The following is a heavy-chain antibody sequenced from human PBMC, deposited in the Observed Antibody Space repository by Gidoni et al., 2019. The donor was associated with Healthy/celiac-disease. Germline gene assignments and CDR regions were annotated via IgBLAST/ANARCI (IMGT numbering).Heavy chain of an antibody. CDR1: GFTFSSYA. CDR3: AKSYYERTYYFDY. V-gene: IGHV3-23*01. CDR2: ISGSGGST. J-gene: IGHJ4*02. D-gene: IGHD1-26*01. Sequence: EVQLLESGGGLVQPGGSLSLSCAASGFTFSSYAMSWVRQAPGKGMEWVSAISGSGGSTYYADSVKGRFTISRDNSKNTLYLQMNSLRAEDTAVYYCAKSYYERTYYFDYWGQGTLVTVSS.